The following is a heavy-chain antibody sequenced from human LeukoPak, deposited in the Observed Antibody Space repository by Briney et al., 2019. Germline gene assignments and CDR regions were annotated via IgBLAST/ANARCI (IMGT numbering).Heavy chain of an antibody. CDR2: IHASGTT. Sequence: SETLSLTCNVSGGSISSYFWTWIRQPAGKGLEWIGRIHASGTTNYNSSLKSRVSMSVDTSKNQFSLKLTSVTAADTAVYFCAGDCDEVYGRAFDYWGQGTLVRVSS. D-gene: IGHD2/OR15-2a*01. V-gene: IGHV4-4*07. J-gene: IGHJ4*02. CDR3: AGDCDEVYGRAFDY. CDR1: GGSISSYF.